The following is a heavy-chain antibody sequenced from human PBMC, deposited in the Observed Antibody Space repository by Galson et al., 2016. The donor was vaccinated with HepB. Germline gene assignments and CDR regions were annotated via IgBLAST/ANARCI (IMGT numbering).Heavy chain of an antibody. V-gene: IGHV3-64D*09. D-gene: IGHD3-16*01. CDR2: ISSNGGTT. CDR3: VKEMGYYDYVGGIDHYYFDH. J-gene: IGHJ4*02. Sequence: SLRLSCAASGFTFRNYAMQWVRQAPGKGLEYVSAISSNGGTTYYADSVKGRFTISRDNSKNTLYLQMSSLRPEDTALFYCVKEMGYYDYVGGIDHYYFDHWGQGSLVTVSS. CDR1: GFTFRNYA.